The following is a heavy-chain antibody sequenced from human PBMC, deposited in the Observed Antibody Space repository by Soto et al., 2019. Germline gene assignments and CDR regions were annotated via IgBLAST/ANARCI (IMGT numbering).Heavy chain of an antibody. J-gene: IGHJ4*02. CDR3: ARDQYYYDSSGYYRAYYFDY. CDR2: IYYSGST. V-gene: IGHV4-39*07. D-gene: IGHD3-22*01. Sequence: PSETLSLTCTVSGGSISSTGYFCDWIRQPPGKDLEWIGSIYYSGSTYYNPSLKSRVTISVDKSKNQFSLKLSSVTAADTAVYYCARDQYYYDSSGYYRAYYFDYWGQGTLVTVSS. CDR1: GGSISSTGYF.